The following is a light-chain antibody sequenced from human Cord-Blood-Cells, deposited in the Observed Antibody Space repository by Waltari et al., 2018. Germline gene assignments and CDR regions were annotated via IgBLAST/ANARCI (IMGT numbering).Light chain of an antibody. V-gene: IGKV3-20*01. CDR3: QQYGSSPWT. J-gene: IGKJ1*01. CDR2: GAS. Sequence: ENVLTQSPGTLSLSAGERATLSCRASQSVSSSYLAWYQQKPGQAPRLLIYGASSRATGIPDRFSGSGSGTDFTLTISRLEPEDFAVYYCQQYGSSPWTFGQGTKVEIK. CDR1: QSVSSSY.